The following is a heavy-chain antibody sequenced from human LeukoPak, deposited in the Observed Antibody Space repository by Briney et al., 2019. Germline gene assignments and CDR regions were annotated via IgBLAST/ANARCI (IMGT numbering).Heavy chain of an antibody. J-gene: IGHJ6*03. CDR3: ARGLLTPRSGSYLFYYYYYYMDV. CDR1: GYTFTSYA. D-gene: IGHD3-10*01. V-gene: IGHV7-4-1*02. CDR2: INTNTGNP. Sequence: ASVKVSCKASGYTFTSYAMNWVRQAPGQGLEWMGWINTNTGNPTYAQGFTGRFVFSLDTSVSTAYLQISSLKAEDTAVYYCARGLLTPRSGSYLFYYYYYYMDVWGKGTTVTVSS.